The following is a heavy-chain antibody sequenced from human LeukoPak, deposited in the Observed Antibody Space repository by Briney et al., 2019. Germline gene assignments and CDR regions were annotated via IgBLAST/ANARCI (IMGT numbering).Heavy chain of an antibody. J-gene: IGHJ4*02. V-gene: IGHV5-51*01. Sequence: GESLKISCKGSGYSFTTYWVAWVRQMPGKGLEWMGFIYPGDSDTRYSPPFQGQVTISADKYISTAYLQWGSLTASDTALYYCARGDISGTYYKRSFDYWGQGTLVTVSS. CDR1: GYSFTTYW. D-gene: IGHD3-10*01. CDR2: IYPGDSDT. CDR3: ARGDISGTYYKRSFDY.